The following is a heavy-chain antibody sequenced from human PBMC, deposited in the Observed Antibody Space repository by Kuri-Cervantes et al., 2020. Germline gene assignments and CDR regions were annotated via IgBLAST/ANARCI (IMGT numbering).Heavy chain of an antibody. V-gene: IGHV3-53*01. Sequence: GESLKISCAASGFTVSSNYMSWVRQAPGKGLEWVSVIYSGGSTYYADSVKGRFTISRDNSKNTLYLQMNSLRAEDTAVYYCARDHYGGAGFDPWGQGTLVTVSS. CDR1: GFTVSSNY. CDR3: ARDHYGGAGFDP. J-gene: IGHJ5*02. D-gene: IGHD3-16*01. CDR2: IYSGGST.